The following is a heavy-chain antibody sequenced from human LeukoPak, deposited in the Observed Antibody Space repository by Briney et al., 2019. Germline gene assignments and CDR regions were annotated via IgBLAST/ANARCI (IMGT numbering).Heavy chain of an antibody. CDR1: GGSISSYY. V-gene: IGHV4-59*01. D-gene: IGHD4-17*01. CDR3: ARSTVTTQRKRYYYYYMDV. J-gene: IGHJ6*03. Sequence: SETLSLTCTVSGGSISSYYWSWIRQPPGKGLEWIWYIYYGGSTYYDPSLKSRVTISVDTSKNQFSLKLSSVTAADTAGYYCARSTVTTQRKRYYYYYMDVWGKGTTVTISS. CDR2: IYYGGST.